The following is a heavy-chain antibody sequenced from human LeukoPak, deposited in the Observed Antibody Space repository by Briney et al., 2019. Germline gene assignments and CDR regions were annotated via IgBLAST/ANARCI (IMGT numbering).Heavy chain of an antibody. J-gene: IGHJ6*03. CDR1: GGSFSGYY. CDR3: ARGVRKLCSGSCYYYYYMDV. D-gene: IGHD2-15*01. Sequence: SETLSLTCAVYGGSFSGYYWSWIRQPPGKGLEWIGEINHSGSTNYNPSLKSRVTISVDTSKNQFSLKLSSVTAADTAVYYCARGVRKLCSGSCYYYYYMDVWGKGTTVTVSS. CDR2: INHSGST. V-gene: IGHV4-34*01.